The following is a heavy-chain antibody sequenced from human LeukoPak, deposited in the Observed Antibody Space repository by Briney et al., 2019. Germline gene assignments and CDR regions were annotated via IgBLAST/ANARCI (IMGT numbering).Heavy chain of an antibody. J-gene: IGHJ6*03. V-gene: IGHV5-51*01. Sequence: GESLKISCKGSGDSFINYWIAWVRQMPGKGLEWMGIIYPGNSNTLYNPSFQGQVTISVDKSISTAYLQWSSLQASDTAMYYCARHPRIPRERRHYYYYMDVWGKGTTVTVSS. CDR2: IYPGNSNT. CDR3: ARHPRIPRERRHYYYYMDV. D-gene: IGHD1-1*01. CDR1: GDSFINYW.